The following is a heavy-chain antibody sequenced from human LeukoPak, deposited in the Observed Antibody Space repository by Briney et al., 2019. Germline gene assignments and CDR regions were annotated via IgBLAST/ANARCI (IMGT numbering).Heavy chain of an antibody. CDR1: GGSISSSSYY. CDR3: ARVNLRKQWLARRAFDM. Sequence: PSETLSLTCTVSGGSISSSSYYWGWIRQPPGKGLEWIGSIYYSGSTNYNPSLKSRVTISVDTSKNQFSLKLSSVTAADTAVYYCARVNLRKQWLARRAFDMWGQGTMVTVSS. D-gene: IGHD6-19*01. CDR2: IYYSGST. J-gene: IGHJ3*02. V-gene: IGHV4-39*07.